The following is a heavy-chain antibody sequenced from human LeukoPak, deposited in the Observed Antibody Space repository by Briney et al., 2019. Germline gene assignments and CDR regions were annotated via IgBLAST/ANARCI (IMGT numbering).Heavy chain of an antibody. CDR3: ARVGKTDSSGWYGSSWFDP. V-gene: IGHV1-69*13. CDR1: GGTFSSYA. CDR2: IIPIFGTA. J-gene: IGHJ5*02. D-gene: IGHD6-19*01. Sequence: SVKVSCKASGGTFSSYAISWVRQAPGQGLEWMGGIIPIFGTANYAQKFQGRVTITADESTSTAYMELSSLRSEDTAVYYCARVGKTDSSGWYGSSWFDPWGQGTLVTVSS.